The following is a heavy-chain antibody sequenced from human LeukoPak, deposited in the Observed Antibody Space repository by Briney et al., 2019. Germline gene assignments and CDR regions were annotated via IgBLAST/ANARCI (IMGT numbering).Heavy chain of an antibody. Sequence: SETLSLTCTVSGASISSGGYYWSWIRQYPGKGLEWIGCIYDSGSTFYTPSLKSRVSISLDTSKNQFSLRVISVTAADTAGYFWARNTGKAAVGNPSFYLYYHMDRWGKGTKVNGSS. CDR2: IYDSGST. V-gene: IGHV4-31*03. J-gene: IGHJ6*03. CDR3: ARNTGKAAVGNPSFYLYYHMDR. CDR1: GASISSGGYY. D-gene: IGHD6-13*01.